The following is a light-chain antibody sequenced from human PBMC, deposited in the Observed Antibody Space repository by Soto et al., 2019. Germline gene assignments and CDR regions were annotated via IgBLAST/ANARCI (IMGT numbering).Light chain of an antibody. J-gene: IGLJ1*01. Sequence: QSALTQPASVSGSPGQSITISCTGTSSDVGGYNYVSWYQQHPGKAPKLMVYEVSNRPSGVSNRFSGSKSGNTASLTISGLQAEDEADYYCSSFTRSNPFVFGAGTKLTVL. CDR3: SSFTRSNPFV. CDR1: SSDVGGYNY. CDR2: EVS. V-gene: IGLV2-14*01.